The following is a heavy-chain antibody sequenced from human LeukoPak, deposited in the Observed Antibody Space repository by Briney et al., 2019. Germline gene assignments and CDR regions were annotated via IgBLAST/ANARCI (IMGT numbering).Heavy chain of an antibody. Sequence: PSETLSLTCTVSGYSISSGYYWGWIRQPPGKGLGWIGSIYHSGSTYYNPSLKSRVTISVDTSKNQFSLKLSSVTAADTAVYYCARGRITMISYFDYWGQGTLVTVSS. CDR3: ARGRITMISYFDY. CDR2: IYHSGST. V-gene: IGHV4-38-2*02. CDR1: GYSISSGYY. J-gene: IGHJ4*02. D-gene: IGHD3-22*01.